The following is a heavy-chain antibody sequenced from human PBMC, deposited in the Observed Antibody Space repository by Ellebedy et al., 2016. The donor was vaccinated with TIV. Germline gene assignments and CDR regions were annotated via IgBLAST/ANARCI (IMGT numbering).Heavy chain of an antibody. V-gene: IGHV3-7*01. Sequence: GESLKISXAASGFTFSSYWMSWVRQAPGKGLEWVANIKQDGSEKYYVDSVKGRFTISRDNAKNSLYLQMNSLRAEDTAVYYCAREPTWGSVAGTNYYYYGMDVWGQGTTVTVSS. CDR2: IKQDGSEK. CDR1: GFTFSSYW. D-gene: IGHD3-10*01. CDR3: AREPTWGSVAGTNYYYYGMDV. J-gene: IGHJ6*02.